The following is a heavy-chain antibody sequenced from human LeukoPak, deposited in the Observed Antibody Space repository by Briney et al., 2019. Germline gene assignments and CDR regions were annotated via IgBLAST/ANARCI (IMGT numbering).Heavy chain of an antibody. CDR3: AKGVSGNSFYLDY. J-gene: IGHJ4*02. V-gene: IGHV3-30*02. D-gene: IGHD1-20*01. Sequence: GGSLRLSRSASGFPLSIVGIHCVRQAPGKRREWVGNINFDGSANYYADPLNGRFTISRDNSKNTLYLEMNSLRVEDTAVYYCAKGVSGNSFYLDYWGQGTLVTVSS. CDR2: INFDGSAN. CDR1: GFPLSIVG.